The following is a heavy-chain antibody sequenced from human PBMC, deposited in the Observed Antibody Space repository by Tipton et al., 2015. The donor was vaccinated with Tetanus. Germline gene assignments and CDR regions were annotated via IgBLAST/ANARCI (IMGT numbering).Heavy chain of an antibody. J-gene: IGHJ5*02. V-gene: IGHV4-39*01. D-gene: IGHD2/OR15-2a*01. CDR1: GGSITSSTYY. Sequence: TLSLTCTVSGGSITSSTYYWGWIRQPPGKGLEWIGTFYSGGSIFYNPSFKSRATTSVDTPKNQISLRLTSVASSDTAVYYCARHSSWFDPLGQGTLVTVSS. CDR2: FYSGGSI. CDR3: ARHSSWFDP.